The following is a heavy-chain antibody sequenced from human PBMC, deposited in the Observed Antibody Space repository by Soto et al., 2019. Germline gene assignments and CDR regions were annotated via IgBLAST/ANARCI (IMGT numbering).Heavy chain of an antibody. CDR3: ARGGGYSGYDYYYYGMDV. V-gene: IGHV1-69*13. CDR2: IIPIFGTA. D-gene: IGHD5-12*01. CDR1: GGTFSSYA. J-gene: IGHJ6*02. Sequence: ASVKVSCKASGGTFSSYAISWVRQAPGQGLEWMGGIIPIFGTANYAQKFQGRVTITADESTSTAYMELSSLRSEDTAVYYCARGGGYSGYDYYYYGMDVWGQGTTVTVSS.